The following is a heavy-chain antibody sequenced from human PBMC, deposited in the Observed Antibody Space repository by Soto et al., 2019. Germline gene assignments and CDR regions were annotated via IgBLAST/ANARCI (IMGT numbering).Heavy chain of an antibody. CDR2: IYYSGST. D-gene: IGHD2-15*01. V-gene: IGHV4-39*07. Sequence: PSETLSLTCTVSGGSISSSSYYWGWIRQPPGKGLEWIGSIYYSGSTYYNPSLKSRVTISVDTSKNQFSLKLSSVTAADTAVYYCARGYCSGGSCYPMDVWGQGTTVTVSS. CDR3: ARGYCSGGSCYPMDV. J-gene: IGHJ6*02. CDR1: GGSISSSSYY.